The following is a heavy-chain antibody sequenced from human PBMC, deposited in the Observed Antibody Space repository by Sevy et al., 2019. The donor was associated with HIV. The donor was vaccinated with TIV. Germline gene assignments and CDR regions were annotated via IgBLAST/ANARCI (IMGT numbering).Heavy chain of an antibody. D-gene: IGHD2-21*01. CDR2: IKSTSDGGTT. CDR3: TAVCVDCVSFDF. V-gene: IGHV3-15*01. CDR1: EFTFSGAW. J-gene: IGHJ4*02. Sequence: GGSLRLSCLGSEFTFSGAWMNWVRQAPGKGLEWVGRIKSTSDGGTTDYAAPVEGRFTISRDDSKNTVYLQMNNLKIEDTAVYFCTAVCVDCVSFDFWGPGTQVTVSS.